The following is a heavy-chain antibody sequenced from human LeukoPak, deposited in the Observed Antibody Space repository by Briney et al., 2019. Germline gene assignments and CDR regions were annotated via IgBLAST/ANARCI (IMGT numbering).Heavy chain of an antibody. V-gene: IGHV4-39*01. CDR2: IFFSGGT. Sequence: SETLSLTCTVSGGSINTPNYYWGWIRQTPGKGLEWIGNIFFSGGTYYSPSLTSRVTISVDTSKNQFSLKLSSVTAADTAVYYCASSSRQRMNDYWGQGTLVTVSS. J-gene: IGHJ4*02. CDR1: GGSINTPNYY. D-gene: IGHD2-15*01. CDR3: ASSSRQRMNDY.